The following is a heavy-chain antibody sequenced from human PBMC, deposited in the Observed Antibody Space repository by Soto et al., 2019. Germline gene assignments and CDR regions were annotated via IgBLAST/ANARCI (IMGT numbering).Heavy chain of an antibody. J-gene: IGHJ2*01. CDR1: GFTFSGYA. V-gene: IGHV3-23*01. CDR2: ISGGGDAT. Sequence: EVQLLDSGGGLVQPGGSLRLSCAASGFTFSGYALTRVRQAPGKGLEWVSAISGGGDATFYADSVKGRFTISRDNSKNPLYLQMNTLRAEDTAVYYCARKVSGSTGRPDLWYFDLWGRGTLVTVSS. D-gene: IGHD3-10*01. CDR3: ARKVSGSTGRPDLWYFDL.